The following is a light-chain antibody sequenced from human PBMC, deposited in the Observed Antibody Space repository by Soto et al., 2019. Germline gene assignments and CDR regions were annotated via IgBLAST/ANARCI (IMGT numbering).Light chain of an antibody. V-gene: IGLV1-44*01. CDR3: AAWDDSLNGYVV. CDR1: SSNIGSST. J-gene: IGLJ2*01. CDR2: SNN. Sequence: QSVLTQPPSASGTPGQRVTISCSGSSSNIGSSTVNCYQQLPGTAPKLLIYSNNQRPSGVPDRFSGSKSGTSASLAISGLQSEDEADYYCAAWDDSLNGYVVFGGGTKLTVL.